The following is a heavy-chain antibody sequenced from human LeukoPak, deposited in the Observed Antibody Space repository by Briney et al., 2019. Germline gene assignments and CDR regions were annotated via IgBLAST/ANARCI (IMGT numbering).Heavy chain of an antibody. Sequence: ASVKVSCKASGYTFTSYVISWVRQAPGQWLEWMGWISAYNGNTNYAQKLQGRVTMTTDTSMSTAYMELRSLRSDDTAVYYCARVSTVVKRLDAFDIWGQGTMVTVSS. CDR3: ARVSTVVKRLDAFDI. J-gene: IGHJ3*02. CDR1: GYTFTSYV. CDR2: ISAYNGNT. D-gene: IGHD4-23*01. V-gene: IGHV1-18*01.